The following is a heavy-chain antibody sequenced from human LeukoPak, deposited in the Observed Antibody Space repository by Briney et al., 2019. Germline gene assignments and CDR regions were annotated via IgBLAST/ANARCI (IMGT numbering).Heavy chain of an antibody. Sequence: SETLSLTCAVSGGSISSSNWWSWVRQPPGKGLEWIGEIYHSGSTNYNPSLKSRVTISVDKSKNQFSLKLSSVTAADTAVYYCAREDSNGYWGFDYWGQGTLVTVSS. CDR3: AREDSNGYWGFDY. J-gene: IGHJ4*02. D-gene: IGHD3-22*01. CDR2: IYHSGST. CDR1: GGSISSSNW. V-gene: IGHV4-4*02.